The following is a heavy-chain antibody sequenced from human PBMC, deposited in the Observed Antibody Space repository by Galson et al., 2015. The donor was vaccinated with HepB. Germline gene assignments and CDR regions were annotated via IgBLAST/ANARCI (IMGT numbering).Heavy chain of an antibody. V-gene: IGHV3-7*03. CDR2: IKQDGSEK. D-gene: IGHD3-9*01. J-gene: IGHJ6*02. CDR1: GFTFSSYW. CDR3: ARTPKYRFLRYMDV. Sequence: SLRLSCAASGFTFSSYWMSWVRQAPGKGPEWVANIKQDGSEKYYVDSVKGRFTISRDNAKNSLYLQMNSLRAEDTAVYYRARTPKYRFLRYMDVWGQGTTVTVSS.